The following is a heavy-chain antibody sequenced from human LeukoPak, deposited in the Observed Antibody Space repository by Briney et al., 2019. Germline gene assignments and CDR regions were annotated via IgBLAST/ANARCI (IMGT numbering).Heavy chain of an antibody. V-gene: IGHV3-48*03. CDR3: AREGGEWELLRTFDY. J-gene: IGHJ4*02. CDR2: ISSSGSTI. D-gene: IGHD1-26*01. CDR1: GFTFSSYE. Sequence: GGSLRLSCAASGFTFSSYEMNWVRQAPGQGLEWVSYISSSGSTIYYADSVKGRLTISRDNAKNSLDLQMNSLRAEDTAVYYCAREGGEWELLRTFDYWGQGTLVTVSS.